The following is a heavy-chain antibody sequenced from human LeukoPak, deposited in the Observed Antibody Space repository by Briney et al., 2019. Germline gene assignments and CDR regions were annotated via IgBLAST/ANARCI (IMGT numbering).Heavy chain of an antibody. CDR2: MNPTSGNT. Sequence: GASVKVSCKASGYTFISYDINWVRQATGQGLEWMGWMNPTSGNTGYAQKFQGRVTMTKNTSITTAYMELSSLRSEDTAVYYCARRQSIGVAGCFGYWGQGTLVTVSS. V-gene: IGHV1-8*01. CDR1: GYTFISYD. CDR3: ARRQSIGVAGCFGY. D-gene: IGHD6-19*01. J-gene: IGHJ4*02.